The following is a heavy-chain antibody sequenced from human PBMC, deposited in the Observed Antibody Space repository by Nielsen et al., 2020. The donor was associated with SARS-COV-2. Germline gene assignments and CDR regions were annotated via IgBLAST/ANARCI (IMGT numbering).Heavy chain of an antibody. Sequence: GESLKISCAASGFTFSSYGMHWVRQDPGKGLEWVAVISYDGSNKYYADSVKGRFTISRDNSKNTLYLQMNSLRAEDTAVYYCAKEVHYGSFDYWGQGTLVTVSS. J-gene: IGHJ4*02. CDR1: GFTFSSYG. V-gene: IGHV3-30*18. CDR3: AKEVHYGSFDY. CDR2: ISYDGSNK. D-gene: IGHD3-10*01.